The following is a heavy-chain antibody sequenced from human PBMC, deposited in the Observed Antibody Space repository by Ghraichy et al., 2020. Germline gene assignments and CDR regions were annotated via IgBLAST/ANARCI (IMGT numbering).Heavy chain of an antibody. Sequence: GGSLRLSCAASGFTVSSNYMSWVRQAPGKGLEWVSVIYSGGSTYYADSVKGRFTISRDNSKNTLYLQMNSLRAEDTAVYYCARYVAVAEKYYYYYYGMDVWGQGTTVTVSS. V-gene: IGHV3-53*01. CDR3: ARYVAVAEKYYYYYYGMDV. D-gene: IGHD6-19*01. CDR2: IYSGGST. J-gene: IGHJ6*02. CDR1: GFTVSSNY.